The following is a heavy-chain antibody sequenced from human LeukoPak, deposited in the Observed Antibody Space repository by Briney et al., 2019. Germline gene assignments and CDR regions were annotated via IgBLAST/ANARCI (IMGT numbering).Heavy chain of an antibody. Sequence: SETLSLTCAVYGGSFSGYYWSWIRQPPGKGLEWIGEINHGGGTNYNPSLKSRVTISVDTSKNQFSLKLSSVAPEDTAVYYCARATYYDFWIDYWGQGTLVTVSS. CDR2: INHGGGT. V-gene: IGHV4-34*01. CDR3: ARATYYDFWIDY. CDR1: GGSFSGYY. J-gene: IGHJ4*02. D-gene: IGHD3-3*01.